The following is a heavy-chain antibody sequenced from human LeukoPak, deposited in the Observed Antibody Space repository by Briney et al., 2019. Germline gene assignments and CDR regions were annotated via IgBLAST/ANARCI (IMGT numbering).Heavy chain of an antibody. CDR2: ISGSGGGT. CDR3: AKAPRYYYDSSGYPYYFDY. CDR1: GFTFSSDA. Sequence: GGALRVSCAASGFTFSSDAMNWVRQAPGKGLEWVSAISGSGGGTYYSDSVKGRFTISRDKSKNTLYLQMNSLRAEDTAVYYCAKAPRYYYDSSGYPYYFDYWGQGTLVTVSS. J-gene: IGHJ4*02. V-gene: IGHV3-23*01. D-gene: IGHD3-22*01.